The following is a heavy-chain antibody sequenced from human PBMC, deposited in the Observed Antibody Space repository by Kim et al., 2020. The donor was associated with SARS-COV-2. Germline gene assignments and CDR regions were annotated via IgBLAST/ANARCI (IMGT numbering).Heavy chain of an antibody. Sequence: SETLSLTCAVYGGSFSGYYWSWIRQPPGKGLEWIGEINHSGSTNYNPSLKSRVTISVDTSKNQFSLKLSSVTAADTAVYYCARGPIAVAGHYFDYWGQGT. CDR2: INHSGST. CDR1: GGSFSGYY. V-gene: IGHV4-34*01. J-gene: IGHJ4*02. D-gene: IGHD6-19*01. CDR3: ARGPIAVAGHYFDY.